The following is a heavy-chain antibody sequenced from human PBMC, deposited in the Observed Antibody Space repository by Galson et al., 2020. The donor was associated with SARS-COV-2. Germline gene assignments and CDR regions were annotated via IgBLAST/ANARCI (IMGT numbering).Heavy chain of an antibody. V-gene: IGHV1-2*02. J-gene: IGHJ6*02. CDR3: ASRTFPYYYYGMDV. CDR1: GYTFTGYY. Sequence: ASVKVSCKASGYTFTGYYMHWVRQAPGQGLEWMGWINPNSGGTNYAQKFQGRVTMTRDTSISTVYMELSRLRSDDTAVYYCASRTFPYYYYGMDVWGQGTTVTVSS. CDR2: INPNSGGT.